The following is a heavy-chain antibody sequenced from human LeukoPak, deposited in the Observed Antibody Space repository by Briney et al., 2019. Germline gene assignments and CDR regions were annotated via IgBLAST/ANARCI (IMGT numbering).Heavy chain of an antibody. J-gene: IGHJ4*02. CDR2: INPNSGGT. CDR3: ARGRFLEWLPGFDY. V-gene: IGHV1-2*02. D-gene: IGHD3-3*01. Sequence: ASVKVSCKASGYTFTGYYMHWVRQAPGQGLEWMGWINPNSGGTNYAQKFQGRVTMTRDTSISTAYMELSRLRSDDTAVYYCARGRFLEWLPGFDYWGQGTLVTVSS. CDR1: GYTFTGYY.